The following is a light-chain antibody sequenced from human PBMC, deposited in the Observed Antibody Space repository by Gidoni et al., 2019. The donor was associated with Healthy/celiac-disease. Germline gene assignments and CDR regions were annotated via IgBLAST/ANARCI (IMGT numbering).Light chain of an antibody. CDR3: QQRSKT. CDR2: DAS. CDR1: QSVSSY. J-gene: IGKJ1*01. Sequence: EIELTQSPATLSLSPGERATLSCRASQSVSSYLAWYQQKPGQAPRLLIYDASNRATGIPARFSGSGSGTDFTLTISSLEPEDFAVYYCQQRSKTFGQGTKVEIK. V-gene: IGKV3-11*01.